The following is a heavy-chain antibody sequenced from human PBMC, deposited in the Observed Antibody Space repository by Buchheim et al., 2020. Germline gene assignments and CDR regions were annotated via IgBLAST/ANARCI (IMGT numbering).Heavy chain of an antibody. CDR3: AGELGVVAATGNWFDP. Sequence: QVQLQQWGAGLLKPSETLSLICAVYGGSSCGYYWSWIRHPPGKGLEWMGEINHSGSTNYNPSLKSRVTISLETPKNPLSRKLSSVTAADTAVYYCAGELGVVAATGNWFDPWGKGTL. CDR1: GGSSCGYY. D-gene: IGHD2-15*01. J-gene: IGHJ5*02. CDR2: INHSGST. V-gene: IGHV4-34*01.